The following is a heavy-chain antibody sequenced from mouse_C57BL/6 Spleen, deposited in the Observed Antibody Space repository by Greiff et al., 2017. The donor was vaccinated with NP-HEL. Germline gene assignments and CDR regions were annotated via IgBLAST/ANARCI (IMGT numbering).Heavy chain of an antibody. D-gene: IGHD3-1*01. Sequence: VQLQQSGAELVRPGASVTLSCKASGYTFTDYEMHWVKQTPVHGLEWIGAIDPETGGTAYNQKFKGKAILTADKSSRAAYMELRSLTSEDSAVYYCTRGGHSSGHWYFDVWGTGTTVTVSS. J-gene: IGHJ1*03. CDR2: IDPETGGT. V-gene: IGHV1-15*01. CDR3: TRGGHSSGHWYFDV. CDR1: GYTFTDYE.